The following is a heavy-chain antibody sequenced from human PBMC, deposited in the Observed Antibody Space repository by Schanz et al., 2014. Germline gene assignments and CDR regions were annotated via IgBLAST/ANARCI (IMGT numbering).Heavy chain of an antibody. J-gene: IGHJ5*02. CDR3: ARDMTIAPA. CDR1: GFTFSSYS. D-gene: IGHD6-13*01. V-gene: IGHV3-48*04. Sequence: EVQLVESGGGLVQPGGSLRLSCAASGFTFSSYSMNWVRQAPGKGLEWVSYISRDGTTSYYADSVKGRFTISRDNAKNSLYLEMTSLRGEDTAVYYCARDMTIAPAWGQGTLVTVSS. CDR2: ISRDGTTS.